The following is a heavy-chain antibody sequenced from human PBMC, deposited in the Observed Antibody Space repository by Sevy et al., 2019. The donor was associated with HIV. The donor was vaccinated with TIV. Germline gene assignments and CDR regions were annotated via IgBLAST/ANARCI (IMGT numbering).Heavy chain of an antibody. CDR1: GFIFSTYG. D-gene: IGHD2-2*01. V-gene: IGHV3-30*03. CDR2: ISFDGSDK. J-gene: IGHJ6*02. Sequence: GGSLRLSCAASGFIFSTYGIHWVRQAPGKGLEWVAVISFDGSDKYYADSVRGRFTISRDNSKNTLYLQMNSLRAEDTAVYYCARAFSTDPKNYYYYGMDVWGQGTTVTVSS. CDR3: ARAFSTDPKNYYYYGMDV.